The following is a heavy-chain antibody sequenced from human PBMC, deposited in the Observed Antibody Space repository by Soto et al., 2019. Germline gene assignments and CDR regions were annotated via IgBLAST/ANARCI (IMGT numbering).Heavy chain of an antibody. D-gene: IGHD4-17*01. J-gene: IGHJ4*01. CDR2: INHSGST. V-gene: IGHV4-34*01. Sequence: QVQLQQWSAGLLKPSETLSLTCAVYGGSFSGYYWTWIRQPPGKGLEWIGEINHSGSTNYNPSLESRGTISVDTSKNQFSLKLTSVTAADTAVYYCARQYGGWTTVVTTYFDYWGQGTLVTVSS. CDR3: ARQYGGWTTVVTTYFDY. CDR1: GGSFSGYY.